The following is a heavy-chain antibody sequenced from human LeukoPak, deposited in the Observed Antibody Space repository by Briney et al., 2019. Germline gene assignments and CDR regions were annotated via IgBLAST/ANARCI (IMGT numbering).Heavy chain of an antibody. D-gene: IGHD1-1*01. CDR1: GFTFSSYN. CDR3: ARQLGGQVFDY. J-gene: IGHJ4*02. Sequence: GGSLRLSCAASGFTFSSYNMNWVRQAPGKGLEWVSSISSSSSYIYYADSVKGRFTISRDNAKNSLYLQMDSLRVEDTAIYYCARQLGGQVFDYWGQGTLVTVSS. CDR2: ISSSSSYI. V-gene: IGHV3-21*06.